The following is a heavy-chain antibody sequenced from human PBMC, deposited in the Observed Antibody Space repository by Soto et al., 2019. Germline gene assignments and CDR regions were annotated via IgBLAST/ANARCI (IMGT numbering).Heavy chain of an antibody. Sequence: PSETLSLTCTVSGGSISSYYCSWIRQPPGKGLEWIGYIYYSGSTNYNPSLKSRVTISVDTSKNQFSLKLSSVTAADMAVYYCAAAYDFWSDHYYYYYYVDVWGKGTTVTVSS. CDR1: GGSISSYY. J-gene: IGHJ6*03. V-gene: IGHV4-59*01. D-gene: IGHD3-3*01. CDR3: AAAYDFWSDHYYYYYYVDV. CDR2: IYYSGST.